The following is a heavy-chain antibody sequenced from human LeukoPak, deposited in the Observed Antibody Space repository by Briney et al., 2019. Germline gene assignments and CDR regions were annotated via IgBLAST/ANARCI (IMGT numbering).Heavy chain of an antibody. CDR2: ISGSDGST. CDR3: ARNPPYYYDSSAYYFDY. J-gene: IGHJ4*02. CDR1: GFSFRSYA. V-gene: IGHV3-23*01. Sequence: GGSLRLSCAASGFSFRSYAMHWVRQAPGKGLEWVSIISGSDGSTYYADSVKGRFTISRDTSKNTLYLQMNSLRAEDTAVYYCARNPPYYYDSSAYYFDYWGQGTLVTVSS. D-gene: IGHD3-22*01.